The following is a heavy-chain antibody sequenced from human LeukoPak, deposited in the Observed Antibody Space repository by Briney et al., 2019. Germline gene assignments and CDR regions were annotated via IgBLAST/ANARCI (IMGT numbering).Heavy chain of an antibody. CDR3: AREGGSGTYSVFDY. V-gene: IGHV6-1*01. CDR2: TYYRSKWYN. D-gene: IGHD1-26*01. CDR1: GDIVSSNSAA. J-gene: IGHJ4*02. Sequence: SQTLSLTCAISGDIVSSNSAAWNWIRQSPSRGLEWLGRTYYRSKWYNDYAVSVKGRITINPDTSKNQFSLQLNSVTPEDTAVYYCAREGGSGTYSVFDYWGQGTLVTASS.